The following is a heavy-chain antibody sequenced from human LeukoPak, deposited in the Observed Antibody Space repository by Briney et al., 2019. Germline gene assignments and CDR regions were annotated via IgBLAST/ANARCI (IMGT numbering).Heavy chain of an antibody. Sequence: ASVKVSCKASGYTFTSYGISWVRQAPGQGLEWMGWISAYNGNTNYAQKLQGRVTMTTDTSTSTAYMELRSLRSDDTAVYYCAGSGYSTSNYYYGMDVWGQGTTVTVSS. J-gene: IGHJ6*02. D-gene: IGHD5-12*01. CDR2: ISAYNGNT. CDR1: GYTFTSYG. CDR3: AGSGYSTSNYYYGMDV. V-gene: IGHV1-18*01.